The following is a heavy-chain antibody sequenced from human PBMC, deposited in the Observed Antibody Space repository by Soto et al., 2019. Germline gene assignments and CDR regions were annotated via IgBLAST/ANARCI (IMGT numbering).Heavy chain of an antibody. J-gene: IGHJ4*02. D-gene: IGHD3-9*01. Sequence: SAKVSCKASGYPVTGYGIRWVRQAPGQGLEWMGWISAYNGNTNYAQKLQGRVTMTTDTSTSTAYMELMSLRSDDTAVYYCARGSKDFDWSPPSLLWGQGTLVTVSS. CDR1: GYPVTGYG. CDR3: ARGSKDFDWSPPSLL. V-gene: IGHV1-18*04. CDR2: ISAYNGNT.